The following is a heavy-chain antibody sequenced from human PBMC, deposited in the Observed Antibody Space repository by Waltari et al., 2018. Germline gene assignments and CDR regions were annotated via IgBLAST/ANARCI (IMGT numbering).Heavy chain of an antibody. CDR2: IYYSGST. CDR3: ARGETAAAYNWFDP. J-gene: IGHJ5*02. Sequence: QLQLQESGPGLVKPSETLSLTGTVSGGPISSSSYYWGWIRPPPGNGLEWIGSIYYSGSTFYNPSLQSRVTISVDTSKNQFSLKLSSVTAADTAVYYCARGETAAAYNWFDPWGQGTLVTVSS. V-gene: IGHV4-39*01. D-gene: IGHD6-13*01. CDR1: GGPISSSSYY.